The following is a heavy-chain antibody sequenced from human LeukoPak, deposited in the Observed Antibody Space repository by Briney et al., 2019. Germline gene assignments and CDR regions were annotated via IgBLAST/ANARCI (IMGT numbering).Heavy chain of an antibody. D-gene: IGHD1-26*01. CDR1: GFRFSSYW. V-gene: IGHV3-7*01. Sequence: GGSLRLSCAASGFRFSSYWMSWVRQTPEKGLEWVANIKQDGGEIYYVDSMKGRFTISRDNAKNSLYLQMNSLRAEDTAVYYCARDRESSSRSGSYFDYWGQGTLVTVSS. CDR3: ARDRESSSRSGSYFDY. CDR2: IKQDGGEI. J-gene: IGHJ4*02.